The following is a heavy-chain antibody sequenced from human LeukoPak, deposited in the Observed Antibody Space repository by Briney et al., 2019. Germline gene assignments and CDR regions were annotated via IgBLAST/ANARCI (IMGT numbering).Heavy chain of an antibody. Sequence: GGSLRLSCAASGFTFTNYAMSWVRQAPGKGLEWVSAISGSGGSTYYADSVKGRFTISRDNSKNTLYLQMNSLRAEDTAVYYCAKDRGAVAGTGSGSFYFDYWGQGTLVTVSS. CDR3: AKDRGAVAGTGSGSFYFDY. D-gene: IGHD6-19*01. CDR2: ISGSGGST. V-gene: IGHV3-23*01. J-gene: IGHJ4*02. CDR1: GFTFTNYA.